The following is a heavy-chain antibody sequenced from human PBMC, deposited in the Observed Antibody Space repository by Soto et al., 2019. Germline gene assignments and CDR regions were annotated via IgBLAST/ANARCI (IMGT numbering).Heavy chain of an antibody. J-gene: IGHJ6*02. Sequence: QIQLVQSGGEVKKPGASVKVSCKSSGYNFISHSITWVRQAPGQGLEWMGRISAYNGNTNHAQKFQGRLTMTTDTSTSTAYMELRSLRSDDTAVYYCAIVAFCGGAPGCRDMDVWGQGTTVTVSS. CDR3: AIVAFCGGAPGCRDMDV. V-gene: IGHV1-18*01. D-gene: IGHD2-21*01. CDR2: ISAYNGNT. CDR1: GYNFISHS.